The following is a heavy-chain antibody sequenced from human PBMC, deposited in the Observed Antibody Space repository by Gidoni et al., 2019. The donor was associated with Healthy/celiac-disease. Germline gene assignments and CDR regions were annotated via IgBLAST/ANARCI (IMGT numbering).Heavy chain of an antibody. J-gene: IGHJ5*02. Sequence: QVQLVESGGGVVQPGRSLRLSCAASGFTFSSYAMHWVRQAPGKGLEWVAVISYDGSNKYYADSVKGRFTISRDNSKNTLYLQMNSLRAEDTAVYYCARTYFPGIAAAGTGNWFDPWGQGTLVTVSS. D-gene: IGHD6-13*01. CDR2: ISYDGSNK. CDR1: GFTFSSYA. V-gene: IGHV3-30-3*01. CDR3: ARTYFPGIAAAGTGNWFDP.